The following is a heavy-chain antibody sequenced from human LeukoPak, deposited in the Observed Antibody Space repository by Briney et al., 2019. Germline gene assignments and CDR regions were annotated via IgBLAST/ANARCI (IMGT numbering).Heavy chain of an antibody. CDR2: IRQDGSEK. CDR3: AELGITMIGGV. Sequence: GGSLRLSCAASGFTFSSYWMTWVRQAPGKGLEWVANIRQDGSEKYYVDSVKGRFTISRDNAKNSLYLQMNSLRAEDTAVYYCAELGITMIGGVWGKGTTVTISS. CDR1: GFTFSSYW. J-gene: IGHJ6*04. V-gene: IGHV3-7*01. D-gene: IGHD3-10*02.